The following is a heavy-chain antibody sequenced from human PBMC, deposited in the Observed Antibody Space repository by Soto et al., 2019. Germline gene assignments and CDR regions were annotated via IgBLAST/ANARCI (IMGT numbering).Heavy chain of an antibody. J-gene: IGHJ2*01. Sequence: QVQLVQSGAEEKKPGASVKVSCKASGYTFTSYAMHWVRQAPGQRLEWMGWINAGSGNTKYSQKFQGRVTITRDTSASTAYMELSSLRSEDTAVYYCARGRSSQQLFWYFDLWGRGTLVTVSS. CDR1: GYTFTSYA. V-gene: IGHV1-3*05. CDR2: INAGSGNT. CDR3: ARGRSSQQLFWYFDL. D-gene: IGHD6-13*01.